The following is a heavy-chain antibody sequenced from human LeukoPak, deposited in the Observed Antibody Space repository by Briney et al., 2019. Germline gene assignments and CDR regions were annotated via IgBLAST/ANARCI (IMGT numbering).Heavy chain of an antibody. Sequence: SETLSLTCTVSGGSISSYYWSWIRQPPGKELEWIGYIYYSGSTNYNPSLKSRVTISVDTSKNQFSLKLSSVTAADTAVYYCARDRVVRGERGFDYWGQGTLVTVSS. CDR3: ARDRVVRGERGFDY. CDR1: GGSISSYY. D-gene: IGHD3-10*01. J-gene: IGHJ4*02. V-gene: IGHV4-59*01. CDR2: IYYSGST.